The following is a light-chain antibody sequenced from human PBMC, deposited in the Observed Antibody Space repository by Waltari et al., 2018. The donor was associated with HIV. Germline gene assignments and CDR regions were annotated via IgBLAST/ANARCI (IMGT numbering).Light chain of an antibody. CDR1: SSNLPSNN. J-gene: IGLJ2*01. CDR2: RNN. CDR3: ATWDDSLSGSL. V-gene: IGLV1-47*01. Sequence: QSVLTQPPSASRTPGQRVTNACSGSSSNLPSNNVSWYQHRPGTAPKLLIYRNNQRPSGVPGRFSGSKSGTSASLAISGLRSEDEADYYCATWDDSLSGSLFGGGTKLTVL.